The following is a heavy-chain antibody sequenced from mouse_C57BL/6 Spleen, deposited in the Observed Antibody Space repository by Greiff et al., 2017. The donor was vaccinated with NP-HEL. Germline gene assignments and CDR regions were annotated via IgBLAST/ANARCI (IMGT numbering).Heavy chain of an antibody. Sequence: VQLQQSGAELVKPGASVKLSCKASGHTFTEYTIHWVKRRPGQGLEWIGWFYPGSGSIKYNEKFKDKATLTADKSSSTVYMELSRLTSEDSAVYFCARHEGDYYGSSPWYFDVWGTGTTVTVSS. CDR1: GHTFTEYT. CDR2: FYPGSGSI. CDR3: ARHEGDYYGSSPWYFDV. J-gene: IGHJ1*03. D-gene: IGHD1-1*01. V-gene: IGHV1-62-2*01.